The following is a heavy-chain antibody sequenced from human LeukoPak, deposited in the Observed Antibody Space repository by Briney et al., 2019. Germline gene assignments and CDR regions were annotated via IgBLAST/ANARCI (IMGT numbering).Heavy chain of an antibody. CDR3: ASGAVSYAFDI. CDR1: GFSFSDSA. Sequence: PGGSLRLSCEVSGFSFSDSAMHWVRQASGKGLEWLSYISRSSTTIYNADSVKGRFTISRDNAKNSLYLQMNSLRDEDTAVYYCASGAVSYAFDIWGQGTMVTVSS. J-gene: IGHJ3*02. CDR2: ISRSSTTI. D-gene: IGHD4/OR15-4a*01. V-gene: IGHV3-48*02.